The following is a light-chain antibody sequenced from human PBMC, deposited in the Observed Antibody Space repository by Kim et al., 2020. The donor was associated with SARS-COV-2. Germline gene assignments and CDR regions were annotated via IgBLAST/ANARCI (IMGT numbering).Light chain of an antibody. J-gene: IGLJ2*01. CDR3: AAWDDSLNVV. CDR2: SND. V-gene: IGLV1-44*01. CDR1: RSNIGRNS. Sequence: PGQRVTSSCSGSRSNIGRNSVNWYQQFPGTAPKILIYSNDQRSSGVPDRFSGSKSGTAASLAISDLRSEDEAEYFCAAWDDSLNVVFGGGTQLTVL.